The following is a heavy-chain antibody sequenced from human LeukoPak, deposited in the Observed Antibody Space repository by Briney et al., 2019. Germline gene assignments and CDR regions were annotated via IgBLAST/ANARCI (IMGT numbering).Heavy chain of an antibody. J-gene: IGHJ6*03. Sequence: GGSLRLSCAASGFTFSSYGMHWVRQAPGKGLEWVAVIWYDGSNKYYADSVKGRFTISRDNSKNTLYLQMNSLRAEDTAVYYRASSLYSSGWYFVDYYYYYYMDVWGKGTTVTVSS. CDR1: GFTFSSYG. D-gene: IGHD6-19*01. V-gene: IGHV3-33*01. CDR3: ASSLYSSGWYFVDYYYYYYMDV. CDR2: IWYDGSNK.